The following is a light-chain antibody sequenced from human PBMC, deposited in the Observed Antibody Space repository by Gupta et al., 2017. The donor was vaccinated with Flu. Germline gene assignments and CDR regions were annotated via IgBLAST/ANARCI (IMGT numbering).Light chain of an antibody. J-gene: IGKJ1*01. CDR1: QSFSNY. V-gene: IGKV3-11*01. CDR3: QQLSNPPT. Sequence: PATLSLSPGERANLSCRASQSFSNYVSCSHKTPRPPPRLLHYDTTNRATGIPARFSGSGSGTDVPLTISSLEPEDVAVYYCQQLSNPPTFGQGTKVEV. CDR2: DTT.